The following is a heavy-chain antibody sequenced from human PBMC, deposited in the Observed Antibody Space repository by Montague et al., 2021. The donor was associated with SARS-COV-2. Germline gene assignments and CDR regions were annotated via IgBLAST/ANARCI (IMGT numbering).Heavy chain of an antibody. CDR3: ARLGDGVVPSPILGVGPYYSYYYMDV. D-gene: IGHD3-10*01. Sequence: SETLSLTCAVHGGSFSTYSWNWIRQHPGKGLEWIGEIHHGGSTNYNPSLKSRVTISVDTSKNQFSLKLTSVAAADTAVYYCARLGDGVVPSPILGVGPYYSYYYMDVWGKGTTVTVSS. CDR2: IHHGGST. J-gene: IGHJ6*03. V-gene: IGHV4-34*01. CDR1: GGSFSTYS.